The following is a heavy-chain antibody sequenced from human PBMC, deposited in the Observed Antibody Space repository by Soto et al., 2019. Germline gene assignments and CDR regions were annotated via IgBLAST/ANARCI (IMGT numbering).Heavy chain of an antibody. CDR2: IIPIFGTA. CDR3: ARDRYYYDSSGYYDLDY. V-gene: IGHV1-69*06. D-gene: IGHD3-22*01. J-gene: IGHJ4*02. CDR1: GGTFSSYA. Sequence: SVKVSCKASGGTFSSYAISWVRQAPGQGLEWMGGIIPIFGTANYAQKFQGRVTITADKSTSTAYMELSSLRSEDTAVYYCARDRYYYDSSGYYDLDYWGQGTLVTVSS.